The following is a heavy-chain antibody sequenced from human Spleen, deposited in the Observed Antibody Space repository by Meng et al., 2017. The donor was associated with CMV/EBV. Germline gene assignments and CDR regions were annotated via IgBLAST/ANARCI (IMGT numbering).Heavy chain of an antibody. J-gene: IGHJ4*02. CDR1: GFTFNNYP. D-gene: IGHD6-19*01. CDR3: ARDGPGIAVAGLGYFSDY. V-gene: IGHV3-30-3*01. Sequence: GESLKISCAASGFTFNNYPMHWVRQAPGKGLEWVALISYDGSNKYYADSVKGRFTISRDNSKNTLYLQMDSLRAEDTAVYFCARDGPGIAVAGLGYFSDYWGQGTLVTVSS. CDR2: ISYDGSNK.